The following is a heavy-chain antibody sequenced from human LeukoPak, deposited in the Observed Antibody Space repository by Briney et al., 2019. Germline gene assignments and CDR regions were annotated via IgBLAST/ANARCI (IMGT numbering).Heavy chain of an antibody. CDR2: ISRTGNSI. CDR1: GFTLTSYE. Sequence: GGSLRLSCAASGFTLTSYEMNWVRLAPGKGLEWISYISRTGNSIYYADSVKGRFTVSRDSAKNSLYLQMNSLRAEDTAVYYCAREPEKQGFDYWGQGTLVTVSS. V-gene: IGHV3-48*03. J-gene: IGHJ4*02. CDR3: AREPEKQGFDY.